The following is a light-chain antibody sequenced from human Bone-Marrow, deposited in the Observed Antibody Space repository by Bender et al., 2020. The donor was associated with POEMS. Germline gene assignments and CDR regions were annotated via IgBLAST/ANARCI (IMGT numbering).Light chain of an antibody. J-gene: IGLJ2*01. V-gene: IGLV3-21*04. Sequence: SYVLTQPPSVSVAPGKTAGIPCGGNNIGRKSVHWYQQKPGQAPVMVIYQDTKRPSGVPDRFSGSKSGTSASLAISGLLSGDEADYYCAAWDDSLNGHVFGGGTKLTVL. CDR3: AAWDDSLNGHV. CDR2: QDT. CDR1: NIGRKS.